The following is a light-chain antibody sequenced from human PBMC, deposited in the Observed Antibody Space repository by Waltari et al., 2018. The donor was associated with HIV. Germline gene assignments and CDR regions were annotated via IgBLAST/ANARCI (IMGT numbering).Light chain of an antibody. CDR3: SSYADSDTPVV. Sequence: QSALAQPPSASGSAGQSVTISCPGTSSDVGSYHFVSWYQQHPGKSPKLIIYDVTKRPSGVPDRCSGSKSGNTASLTVSGLQGEDEADYYCSSYADSDTPVVFGGGTKLTVL. CDR2: DVT. J-gene: IGLJ2*01. V-gene: IGLV2-8*01. CDR1: SSDVGSYHF.